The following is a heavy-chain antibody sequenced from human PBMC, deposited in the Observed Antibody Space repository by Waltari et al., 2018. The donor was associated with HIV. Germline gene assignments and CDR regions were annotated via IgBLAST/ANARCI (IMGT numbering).Heavy chain of an antibody. CDR3: ARASHYIEFSTFDGDYYFDV. Sequence: VQLVESGGGSIKTGGALRLPCTDSGSSVSKHWMDWVRQGPGKGLVWVARLNSDGSSRNYADAVKGRFVISRDNARNTVYLQLNSLRVEDTAMYFCARASHYIEFSTFDGDYYFDVWGRGTRVAVSS. V-gene: IGHV3-74*01. CDR2: LNSDGSSR. D-gene: IGHD2-15*01. CDR1: GSSVSKHW. J-gene: IGHJ4*02.